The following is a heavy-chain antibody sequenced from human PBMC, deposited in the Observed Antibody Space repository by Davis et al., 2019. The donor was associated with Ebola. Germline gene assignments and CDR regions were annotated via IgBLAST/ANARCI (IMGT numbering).Heavy chain of an antibody. V-gene: IGHV4-39*07. D-gene: IGHD1/OR15-1a*01. Sequence: SETLSLTCTVSGSSISSSSYYWGWIRQPPGKGLEWIGEVDHSGSTNYNPSFRSRVIVSEDASKNQFSLKLTSVTAADTAVYYCARVRTGPDGYFDYWGQGILVTVSS. J-gene: IGHJ4*02. CDR3: ARVRTGPDGYFDY. CDR1: GSSISSSSYY. CDR2: VDHSGST.